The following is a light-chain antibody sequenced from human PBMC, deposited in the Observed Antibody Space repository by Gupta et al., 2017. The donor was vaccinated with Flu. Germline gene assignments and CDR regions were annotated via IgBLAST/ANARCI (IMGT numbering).Light chain of an antibody. CDR1: NADVGAYNY. J-gene: IGLJ3*02. CDR2: HVS. CDR3: CSDTGSGTWV. Sequence: DTISSTGTNADVGAYNYVSWLQQHPAKAHMFMIYHVSQRPAGVPDLFSGSKSGNTASLTISGRQEEDEAYYYCCSDTGSGTWVFGGGTKLTVL. V-gene: IGLV2-11*03.